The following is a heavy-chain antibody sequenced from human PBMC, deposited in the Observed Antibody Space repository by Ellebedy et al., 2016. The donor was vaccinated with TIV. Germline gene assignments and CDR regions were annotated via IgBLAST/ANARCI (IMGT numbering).Heavy chain of an antibody. V-gene: IGHV4-59*01. CDR1: DGSTSGYY. J-gene: IGHJ4*02. CDR2: IHYSGST. Sequence: MPSATLSLTCTVSDGSTSGYYWSWIRQLPGKGLEWIVYIHYSGSTNYNPSLKSRVTISVDTSKNHFSLKLSSVTAADTAVYYCARAANGSGSSIFDYWGQGTLVTVSS. D-gene: IGHD3-10*01. CDR3: ARAANGSGSSIFDY.